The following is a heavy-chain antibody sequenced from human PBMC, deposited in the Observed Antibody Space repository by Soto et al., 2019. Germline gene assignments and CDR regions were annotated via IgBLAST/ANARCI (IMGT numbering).Heavy chain of an antibody. CDR2: ISESGGST. J-gene: IGHJ4*02. CDR1: GFTFSSNA. Sequence: GGSLRLSCEASGFTFSSNAMTWVRQAPGKGLGWVSAISESGGSTYYADSVAGRFTISRDNSRHTLYLQMNSLRAEDTAIYYCAKALGRDFSDFDSWGQGTQVTVSS. V-gene: IGHV3-23*01. D-gene: IGHD3-10*01. CDR3: AKALGRDFSDFDS.